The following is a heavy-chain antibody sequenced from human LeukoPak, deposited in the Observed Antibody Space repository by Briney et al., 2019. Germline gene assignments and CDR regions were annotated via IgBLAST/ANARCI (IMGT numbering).Heavy chain of an antibody. D-gene: IGHD2-21*01. CDR3: AKAPVTSCRGAYCYPFDY. Sequence: GGSLRLSCAASGFTFSSYAMSWVRQAPGKGLEWVSTISGSGGRTYYADSVRGRFTISRDSSKNTLYLQMNSLRAEDAAVYYCAKAPVTSCRGAYCYPFDYWGQGTLVTVSS. CDR1: GFTFSSYA. J-gene: IGHJ4*02. V-gene: IGHV3-23*01. CDR2: ISGSGGRT.